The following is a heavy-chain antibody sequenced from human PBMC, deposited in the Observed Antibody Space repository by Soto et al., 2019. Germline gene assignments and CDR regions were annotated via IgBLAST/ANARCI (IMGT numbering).Heavy chain of an antibody. J-gene: IGHJ4*02. CDR2: IYYSGST. Sequence: SETLSLTCTVSGGSISSGGYYWSWIRQHPGKGLKWIGYIYYSGSTYYNPSLKSRVTISVDTSKNQFSLKLSSVTAADTAVYYCARYCSGGSCYSSHFDYWGQGTLVTVSS. CDR1: GGSISSGGYY. D-gene: IGHD2-15*01. CDR3: ARYCSGGSCYSSHFDY. V-gene: IGHV4-31*03.